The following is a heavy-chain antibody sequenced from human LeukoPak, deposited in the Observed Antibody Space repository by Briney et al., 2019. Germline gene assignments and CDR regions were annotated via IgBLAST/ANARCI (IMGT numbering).Heavy chain of an antibody. J-gene: IGHJ4*02. V-gene: IGHV4-4*07. CDR1: GGSISSYY. Sequence: SETLSLTCTVSGGSISSYYWSWIRQPAGKGLEWIGRIYTSGSTNYNPSLKSRVTMSVDTSKNQFSLKLSSVTAADTAVYYCASTLIQWLPPPPFDYWGQGTLVTVSS. D-gene: IGHD6-19*01. CDR2: IYTSGST. CDR3: ASTLIQWLPPPPFDY.